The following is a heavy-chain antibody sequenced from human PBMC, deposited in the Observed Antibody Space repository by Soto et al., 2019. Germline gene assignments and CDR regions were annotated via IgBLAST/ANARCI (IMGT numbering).Heavy chain of an antibody. Sequence: PSETLSLTCTVSGGSISSYYWSWIRQPPGKGLEWIGYIYYSGSTNYNPSLKSRVTISVDTSKNQFSLKLSSVTAADTAVYYCGRREIQGPIDYWGQGTLVTVSS. J-gene: IGHJ4*02. V-gene: IGHV4-59*08. D-gene: IGHD1-26*01. CDR3: GRREIQGPIDY. CDR2: IYYSGST. CDR1: GGSISSYY.